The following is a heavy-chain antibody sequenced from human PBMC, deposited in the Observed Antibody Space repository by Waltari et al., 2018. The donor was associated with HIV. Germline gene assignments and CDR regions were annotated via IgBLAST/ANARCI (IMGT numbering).Heavy chain of an antibody. Sequence: EVQLVESGGGLVKPGGSLRLYWAAPGVTSGSYVMIWVGQARGKGLECVSSISSSSSYIYYVDSVKGRFTISRDNAKNSLYLQMNRLRAEDTAVYYCVRDGGDYYYDTSGYHLYFDYWGQGTLVTVSS. CDR3: VRDGGDYYYDTSGYHLYFDY. J-gene: IGHJ4*02. V-gene: IGHV3-21*01. CDR2: ISSSSSYI. D-gene: IGHD3-22*01. CDR1: GVTSGSYV.